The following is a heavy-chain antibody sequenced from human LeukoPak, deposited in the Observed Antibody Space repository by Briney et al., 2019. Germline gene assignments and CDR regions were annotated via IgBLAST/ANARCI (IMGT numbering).Heavy chain of an antibody. J-gene: IGHJ4*02. D-gene: IGHD5-24*01. Sequence: GGSLRLSCAASGFTVSSNYMSWVRQAPGKGLEWVSVIYSGGSTYYAGSVKGRFTISRDNSKNTLYLQINSLRAEDTAVYYCARGGWLQPFDYWGQGTLVTVSS. CDR3: ARGGWLQPFDY. CDR1: GFTVSSNY. CDR2: IYSGGST. V-gene: IGHV3-53*01.